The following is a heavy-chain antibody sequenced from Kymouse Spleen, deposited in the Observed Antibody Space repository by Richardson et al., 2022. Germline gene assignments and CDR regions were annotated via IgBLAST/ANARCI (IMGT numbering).Heavy chain of an antibody. CDR3: ARDDIVVVTAIPGYYYYYGMDV. CDR1: GGSVSSGSYY. V-gene: IGHV4-61*01. Sequence: QVQLQESGPGLVKPSETLSLTCTVSGGSVSSGSYYWSWIRQPPGKGLEWIGYIYYSGSTNYNPSLKSRVTISVDTSKNQFSLKLSSVTAADTAVYYCARDDIVVVTAIPGYYYYYGMDVWGQGTTVTVSS. CDR2: IYYSGST. D-gene: IGHD2-21*02. J-gene: IGHJ6*02.